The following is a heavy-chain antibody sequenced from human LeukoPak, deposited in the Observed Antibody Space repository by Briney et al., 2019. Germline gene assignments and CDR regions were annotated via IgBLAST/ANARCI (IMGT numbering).Heavy chain of an antibody. D-gene: IGHD4-17*01. J-gene: IGHJ5*02. CDR3: ARGMTTGPDP. CDR2: IYYSGST. Sequence: SETLSPTCTVSGGSISSYSWSWIRQPPGKGLEWIGYIYYSGSTNYNPSLKSRLTISVDTSKNQFSLNLSSVTAADTAVYYCARGMTTGPDPWGQGTLVTVSS. CDR1: GGSISSYS. V-gene: IGHV4-59*08.